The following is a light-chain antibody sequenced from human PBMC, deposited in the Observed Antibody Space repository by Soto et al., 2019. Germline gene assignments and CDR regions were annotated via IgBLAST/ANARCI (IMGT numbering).Light chain of an antibody. Sequence: QTVVTQEPSLTVSPGGTVTLTCGSSSGAVTSGHFPYWVQQKPGQVPRTLIYDTSNKDSWTPARFSGSLLGGKAALTLSGAQPEDEAEYYCLLSYNGCRSGVFGGGTKLTVL. CDR1: SGAVTSGHF. V-gene: IGLV7-46*01. J-gene: IGLJ3*02. CDR2: DTS. CDR3: LLSYNGCRSGV.